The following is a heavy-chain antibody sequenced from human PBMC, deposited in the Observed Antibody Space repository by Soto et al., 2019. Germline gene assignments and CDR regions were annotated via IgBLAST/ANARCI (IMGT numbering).Heavy chain of an antibody. CDR1: GGSISSSSYY. D-gene: IGHD3-9*01. CDR3: ASQRGVPLVGPFDY. Sequence: SETLSLTCTVSGGSISSSSYYWGWIRQPPGKGLEWIGSIYYSGSTYYNPSLKSRVTISVDTSKNQFSLKLSSVTAADTAVYYCASQRGVPLVGPFDYWGQGTLVTVSS. CDR2: IYYSGST. J-gene: IGHJ4*02. V-gene: IGHV4-39*01.